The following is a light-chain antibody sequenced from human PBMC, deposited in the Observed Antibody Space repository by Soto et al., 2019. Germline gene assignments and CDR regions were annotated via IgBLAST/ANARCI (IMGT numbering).Light chain of an antibody. Sequence: DIVMTQSPLSLPVTPGEPASISCRSSQSLLYSNGYNYVDWYLQKPGQPPQLLIFLASSRASGVPDRFNGRGSGTDFTLRITTVEAEDVGVYYCMQVLQTPLTFGGGTKLEIK. V-gene: IGKV2-28*01. J-gene: IGKJ4*01. CDR1: QSLLYSNGYNY. CDR3: MQVLQTPLT. CDR2: LAS.